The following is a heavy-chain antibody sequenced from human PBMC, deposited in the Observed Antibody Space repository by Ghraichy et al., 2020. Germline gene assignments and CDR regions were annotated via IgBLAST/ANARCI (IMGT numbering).Heavy chain of an antibody. D-gene: IGHD3-10*01. CDR1: GFTFSSYA. CDR2: ISGSGGST. CDR3: AKDPYNYYGTGSGVDY. Sequence: LSLTCAASGFTFSSYAMSWVRQAPGKGLEWVSAISGSGGSTYYADSVKGRFTISRDNSKNTLYLQMNSLRAEDTAVYYCAKDPYNYYGTGSGVDYWGQGTLVTVSS. V-gene: IGHV3-23*01. J-gene: IGHJ4*02.